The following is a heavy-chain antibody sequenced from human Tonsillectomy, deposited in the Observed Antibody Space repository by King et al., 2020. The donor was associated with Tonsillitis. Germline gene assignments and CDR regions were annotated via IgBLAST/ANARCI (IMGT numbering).Heavy chain of an antibody. D-gene: IGHD3-10*01. J-gene: IGHJ4*02. V-gene: IGHV4-31*03. Sequence: QLQESGPGLVKPSQTLSLTCTVSGDSISNGGYYWSWIRQHPGKGLEWIGYIYYTGSPYYNPALESRVTISLDTSKNQFSLNLTSVTAADTAVFYCASEGGLVRGILWGQGTLVTVSS. CDR3: ASEGGLVRGIL. CDR2: IYYTGSP. CDR1: GDSISNGGYY.